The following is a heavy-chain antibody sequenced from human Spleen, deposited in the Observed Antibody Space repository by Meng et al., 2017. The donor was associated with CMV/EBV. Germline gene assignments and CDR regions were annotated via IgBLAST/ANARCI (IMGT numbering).Heavy chain of an antibody. V-gene: IGHV3-9*01. Sequence: SLKISCVASGFIFRSYGLHWVRQAPGKGLEWVSGISWNSGSIAYADSVKGRLTISRDNAKNSLYLQMNSLRAEDTAFYYCAKNTWRHWGQGTLVTVSS. CDR2: ISWNSGSI. J-gene: IGHJ4*02. CDR3: AKNTWRH. CDR1: GFIFRSYG.